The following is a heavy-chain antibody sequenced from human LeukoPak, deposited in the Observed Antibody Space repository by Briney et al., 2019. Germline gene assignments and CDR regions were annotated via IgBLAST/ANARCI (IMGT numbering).Heavy chain of an antibody. CDR1: GFTFSSYA. CDR2: ISGSGGST. CDR3: AKDRGPFDVVVTSIDY. D-gene: IGHD2-21*02. Sequence: GGSLRLSCAASGFTFSSYAMSWVRQAPGKGLEWVSAISGSGGSTYYADSVKGRFTISRDNSKNTLYLQMNSLRAEDTAAYYCAKDRGPFDVVVTSIDYWGQGTLVTVSS. V-gene: IGHV3-23*01. J-gene: IGHJ4*02.